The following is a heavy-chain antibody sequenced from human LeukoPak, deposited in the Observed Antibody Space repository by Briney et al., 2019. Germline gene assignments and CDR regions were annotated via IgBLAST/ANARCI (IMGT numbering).Heavy chain of an antibody. J-gene: IGHJ6*04. CDR1: GFTFSTYS. V-gene: IGHV3-21*01. Sequence: GGSLRLSCAASGFTFSTYSLNWVRQAPGKGLGWVSSISGTSTYIYYGDSVKGRFTISRDNAKNSLYLQMNSLRAEDTGVYYCARVPGDVWGKGTTVTVSS. CDR3: ARVPGDV. CDR2: ISGTSTYI.